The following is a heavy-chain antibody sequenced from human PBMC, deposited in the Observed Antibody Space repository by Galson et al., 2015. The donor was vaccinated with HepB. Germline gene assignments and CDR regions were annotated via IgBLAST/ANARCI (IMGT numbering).Heavy chain of an antibody. D-gene: IGHD1-1*01. CDR1: GGSISSYY. V-gene: IGHV4-59*01. CDR2: IYYSGST. J-gene: IGHJ4*02. CDR3: ARQTTGTIFFDY. Sequence: TVSGGSISSYYWSWIRQPPGKGLEWIGYIYYSGSTNYNPSLKSRVTISVDTSKNQFSLKLSSVTAADTAVYYCARQTTGTIFFDYWGQGTLVTVSS.